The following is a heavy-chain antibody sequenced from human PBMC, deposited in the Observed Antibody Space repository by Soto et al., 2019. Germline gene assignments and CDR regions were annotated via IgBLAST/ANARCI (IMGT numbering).Heavy chain of an antibody. CDR3: ARVLDSSGPFLY. V-gene: IGHV3-74*01. J-gene: IGHJ4*02. Sequence: EVQLVESGGGLVQPGGSLRLSCAASGFTFSSYWMHWVRQAPGKGLVWVSRINSDGSSTSYADSVKGRFTISRDNAKNTLYLQMNSLRAEDTAVNYCARVLDSSGPFLYWGQGTLVTVSS. CDR1: GFTFSSYW. CDR2: INSDGSST. D-gene: IGHD3-22*01.